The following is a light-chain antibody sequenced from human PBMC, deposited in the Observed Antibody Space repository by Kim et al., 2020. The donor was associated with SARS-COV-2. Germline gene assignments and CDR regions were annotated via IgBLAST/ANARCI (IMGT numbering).Light chain of an antibody. J-gene: IGLJ1*01. CDR2: RDN. CDR3: QVWDGNTNI. Sequence: VALGQTARITCGGNNFGRKNVHWYQQKPGQAPVLVIFRDNNRTSGIPERFSGSTSGNTATLTISSPQAGDEADYYCQVWDGNTNIFGTGTKVTVL. V-gene: IGLV3-9*01. CDR1: NFGRKN.